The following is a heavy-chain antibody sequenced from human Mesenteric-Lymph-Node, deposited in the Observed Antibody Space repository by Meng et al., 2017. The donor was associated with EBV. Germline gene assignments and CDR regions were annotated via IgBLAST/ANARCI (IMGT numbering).Heavy chain of an antibody. CDR1: GGSFSGFY. CDR3: ARIESIWGTYRKYYFDY. V-gene: IGHV4-34*01. J-gene: IGHJ4*02. Sequence: QVQLQQWGSGQLTPSETLSRTCAVYGGSFSGFYWSWIRQAPGQGLEWIGESTHNGIVNYNPSLKSRVAISVDTFKNQFSLRLTSVTAADTAIYYCARIESIWGTYRKYYFDYWGQGTLVTVSS. CDR2: STHNGIV. D-gene: IGHD3-16*02.